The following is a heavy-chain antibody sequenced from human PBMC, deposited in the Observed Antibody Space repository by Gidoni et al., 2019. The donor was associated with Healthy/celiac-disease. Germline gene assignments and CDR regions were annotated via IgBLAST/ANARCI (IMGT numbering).Heavy chain of an antibody. J-gene: IGHJ3*01. Sequence: QVQLQESGPGLVKPSETLSLTCTVSGGSISSYYWSWIRQPPGKGLEWIGYIYYSGSTNYNPSLKSRVTISVDTSKNQFSLKLSSVTAADTAVYYCARGTLNTYYDFWSGYYPFWGQGTMVTVSS. CDR1: GGSISSYY. D-gene: IGHD3-3*01. CDR3: ARGTLNTYYDFWSGYYPF. CDR2: IYYSGST. V-gene: IGHV4-59*01.